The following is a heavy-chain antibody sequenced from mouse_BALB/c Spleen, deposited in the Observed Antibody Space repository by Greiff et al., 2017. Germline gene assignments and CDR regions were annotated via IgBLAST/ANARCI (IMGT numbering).Heavy chain of an antibody. V-gene: IGHV1-4*01. D-gene: IGHD1-2*01. CDR1: GYTFTSYT. Sequence: QVQLQQSGAELARPGASVKMSCKASGYTFTSYTMHWVKQRPGQGLEWIGYINPSSGYTNYNQKFKDKATLTADKSSSTAYMQLSSLTSEDSAVYYCAKGLRLRAMDYWGQGTSVTVSS. J-gene: IGHJ4*01. CDR3: AKGLRLRAMDY. CDR2: INPSSGYT.